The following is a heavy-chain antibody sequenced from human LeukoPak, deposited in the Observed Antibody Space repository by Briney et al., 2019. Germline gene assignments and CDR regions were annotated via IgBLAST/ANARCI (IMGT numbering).Heavy chain of an antibody. J-gene: IGHJ4*02. Sequence: TSETLSLTCTVSGGSISSYYWSWIRQPPGKGLEWIGYIYYSGSTNYNPSLKSRVTISVDTSKNQFSLKLSSVTAADTAVYYCARHSILAYCGGDCPYYFDYWGQGTLVTVSS. V-gene: IGHV4-59*08. CDR2: IYYSGST. CDR1: GGSISSYY. CDR3: ARHSILAYCGGDCPYYFDY. D-gene: IGHD2-21*02.